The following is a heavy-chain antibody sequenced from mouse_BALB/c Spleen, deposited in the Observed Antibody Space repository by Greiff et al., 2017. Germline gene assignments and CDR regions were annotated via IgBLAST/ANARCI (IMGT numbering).Heavy chain of an antibody. V-gene: IGHV5-6-5*01. CDR3: ARTDGSSWFAY. Sequence: DVQLVESGGGLVKPGGSLKLSCAASGFTFSSYAMSWVRQTPEKRLEWVASISSGGSTYYPDSVKGRFTISRDNARNILYLQMSSLRSEDTAMYYCARTDGSSWFAYWGQGTLVTVSA. J-gene: IGHJ3*01. CDR2: ISSGGST. D-gene: IGHD2-3*01. CDR1: GFTFSSYA.